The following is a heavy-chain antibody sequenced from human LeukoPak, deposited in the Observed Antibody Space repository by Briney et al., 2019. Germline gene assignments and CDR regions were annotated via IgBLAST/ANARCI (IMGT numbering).Heavy chain of an antibody. CDR3: ARLVAAAGTFDY. D-gene: IGHD6-13*01. J-gene: IGHJ4*02. V-gene: IGHV4-39*01. CDR1: GGSIGSTNYY. Sequence: SETLSLTCTVSGGSIGSTNYYWGWIRQPPGKGLEWIGNIYYSGTTYYNPSLKSRVTISVDTSKNQFSLKLSSVTAADTAVYYCARLVAAAGTFDYWGQGTLVTVFS. CDR2: IYYSGTT.